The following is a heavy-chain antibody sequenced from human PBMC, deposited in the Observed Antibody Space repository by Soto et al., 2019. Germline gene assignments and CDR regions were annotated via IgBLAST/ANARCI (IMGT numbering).Heavy chain of an antibody. V-gene: IGHV4-31*03. CDR3: AVGELSLSLDS. CDR1: GGSISSGGYY. Sequence: QVQLQESGPGLVKPSQTLSLTCTVSGGSISSGGYYWSWIRQHPGKGLEWIGYIYYSGSTYYNPSLKXRXTXSXXTSKNQFSLKLSSVTAADTAVYYCAVGELSLSLDSWGQGTLVTVSS. D-gene: IGHD3-16*02. CDR2: IYYSGST. J-gene: IGHJ4*02.